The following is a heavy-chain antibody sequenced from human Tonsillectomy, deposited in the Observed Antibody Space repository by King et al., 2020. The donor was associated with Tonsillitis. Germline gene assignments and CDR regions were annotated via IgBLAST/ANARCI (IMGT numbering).Heavy chain of an antibody. V-gene: IGHV3-48*01. Sequence: VQLVESGGGLVQPGGSLRLSCAASGFTFSSYSMNWVRQAPGKGLEWVSYISSSSSTIYYADSVTGRFTISRDNAKKSLYLQMNSLRAEDTAVYYCARGLSGYDYWGQGTLVTVSS. J-gene: IGHJ4*02. D-gene: IGHD3-22*01. CDR1: GFTFSSYS. CDR3: ARGLSGYDY. CDR2: ISSSSSTI.